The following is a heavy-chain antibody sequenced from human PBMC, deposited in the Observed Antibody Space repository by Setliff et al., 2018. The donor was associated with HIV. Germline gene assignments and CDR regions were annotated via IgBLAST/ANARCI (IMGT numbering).Heavy chain of an antibody. CDR3: TRDQILSRASRYCSGGSCFYFDS. Sequence: PGGSLRLSCAASGSTLRSHAMHWVRQAPGKGLEWVGVISFDATKEHYADSVKGRLTISRDNSKNTVYLQMNSLRTEDKAKYYCTRDQILSRASRYCSGGSCFYFDSWGQGTLVTVSS. D-gene: IGHD2-15*01. V-gene: IGHV3-30*04. CDR1: GSTLRSHA. CDR2: ISFDATKE. J-gene: IGHJ4*02.